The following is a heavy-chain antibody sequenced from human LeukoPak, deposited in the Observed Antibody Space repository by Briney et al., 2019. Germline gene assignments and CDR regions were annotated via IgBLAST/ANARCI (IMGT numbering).Heavy chain of an antibody. J-gene: IGHJ6*03. CDR3: ARHNYIHQQWLPTLYYYYYYMDV. V-gene: IGHV1-18*01. D-gene: IGHD6-19*01. Sequence: GASGKLSCKASGSTFTCYGISWVGRPPGQGLGWLGWSRAYMGNTNYAQKLQGRVTMTTDTSTSTAYMELRSLRSDDTAVYYCARHNYIHQQWLPTLYYYYYYMDVWGKGTTVTVSS. CDR1: GSTFTCYG. CDR2: SRAYMGNT.